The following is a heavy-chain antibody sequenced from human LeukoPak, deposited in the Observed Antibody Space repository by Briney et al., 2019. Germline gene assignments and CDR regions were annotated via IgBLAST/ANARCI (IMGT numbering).Heavy chain of an antibody. CDR2: INHSGST. D-gene: IGHD4-17*01. V-gene: IGHV4-34*01. J-gene: IGHJ4*02. CDR1: GGSFSVYY. CDR3: ARGMDGDYGGYYFDY. Sequence: SETLSLTCAVYGGSFSVYYWSWIRQPPGKGLEWIGEINHSGSTNYNPSLKSRVTISVDTSKNQFSLKLSSVTAADTAVYYCARGMDGDYGGYYFDYWGQGTLVTVSS.